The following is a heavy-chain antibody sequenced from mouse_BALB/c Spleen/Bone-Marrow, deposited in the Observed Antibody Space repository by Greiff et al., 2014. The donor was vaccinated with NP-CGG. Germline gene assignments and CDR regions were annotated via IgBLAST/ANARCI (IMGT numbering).Heavy chain of an antibody. J-gene: IGHJ3*01. V-gene: IGHV1-9*01. CDR1: GYTFSSYW. CDR3: ARGGYDTSIFAY. CDR2: ILPGSGTT. Sequence: VKLVESGAELMKPGASVKISCKATGYTFSSYWIEWVNQRPGHGLEWIGEILPGSGTTHYNEKFKDKATFTADTSSNTAYMQLSSLTSGDSAVYYCARGGYDTSIFAYWGQGTLVTVSA. D-gene: IGHD2-3*01.